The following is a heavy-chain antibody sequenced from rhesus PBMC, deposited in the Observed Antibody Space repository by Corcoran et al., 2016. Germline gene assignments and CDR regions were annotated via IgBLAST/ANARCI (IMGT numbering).Heavy chain of an antibody. Sequence: QVQLQESGPGLVKPSETLSLTCGVSGGSISSNYYYWNWIRQAPGKGLEWIGYISFRVATHYTPSITSRVTISRDTSKNQFSLQLRSVSAADSAVYYCARDDNTVTSNFDYWGQGVLVTVSS. D-gene: IGHD4-23*01. CDR3: ARDDNTVTSNFDY. CDR2: ISFRVAT. CDR1: GGSISSNYYY. J-gene: IGHJ4*01. V-gene: IGHV4-122*02.